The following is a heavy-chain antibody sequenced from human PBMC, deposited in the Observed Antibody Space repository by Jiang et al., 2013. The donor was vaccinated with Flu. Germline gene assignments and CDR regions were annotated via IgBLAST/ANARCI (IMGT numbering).Heavy chain of an antibody. CDR3: ARLEGSFPNGYFDY. V-gene: IGHV5-10-1*01. D-gene: IGHD1-26*01. CDR2: IDPSDSYT. J-gene: IGHJ4*02. Sequence: IDPSDSYTNYSPSFQGHITISADKSIPTAYLQWSSLKASDTAMYYCARLEGSFPNGYFDYWGQGTLVTVSS.